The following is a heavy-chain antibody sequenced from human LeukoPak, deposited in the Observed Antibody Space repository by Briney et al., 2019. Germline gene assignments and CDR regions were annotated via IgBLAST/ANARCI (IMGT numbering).Heavy chain of an antibody. D-gene: IGHD3-22*01. CDR3: ASGGLYYYDSSETDGKFDY. CDR1: GYTFISYG. Sequence: ASVKVSCKASGYTFISYGFTWVRQAPGQGLEWMGWISAYNGNTNYAQKLQGRVTMTTDTSTSTAYMELRSLRSDDTAVYYCASGGLYYYDSSETDGKFDYWGQGTLVTVSS. J-gene: IGHJ4*02. V-gene: IGHV1-18*01. CDR2: ISAYNGNT.